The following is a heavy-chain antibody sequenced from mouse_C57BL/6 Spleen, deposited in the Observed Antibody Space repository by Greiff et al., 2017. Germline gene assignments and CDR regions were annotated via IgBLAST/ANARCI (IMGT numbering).Heavy chain of an antibody. J-gene: IGHJ4*01. CDR3: ARVDDYEGYAMDY. V-gene: IGHV1-42*01. CDR2: INPSTGGT. Sequence: VQLQQSGPELVKPGASVKISCKASGYSFTGYYMNWVKQSPEKSLEWIGEINPSTGGTTYNQKFKAKATLTVDKSSSTAYMQLKRLTSEGSAVYYCARVDDYEGYAMDYWGQGTSVTVSS. D-gene: IGHD2-4*01. CDR1: GYSFTGYY.